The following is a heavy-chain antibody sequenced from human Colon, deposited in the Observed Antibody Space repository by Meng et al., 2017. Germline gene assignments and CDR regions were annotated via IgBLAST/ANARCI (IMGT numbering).Heavy chain of an antibody. D-gene: IGHD1-26*01. J-gene: IGHJ4*02. Sequence: GQLQESGPGLVKSSETLSPTCTVSGASMSSHYWTWIRQAAGKGPEWIGRTYSSGNTLYNPSLKSRITISIDTSKNQFSLEMRSVTAADSAVYYCATDSGPAGWASDYWGQGTLVTVSS. CDR1: GASMSSHY. CDR2: TYSSGNT. V-gene: IGHV4-4*07. CDR3: ATDSGPAGWASDY.